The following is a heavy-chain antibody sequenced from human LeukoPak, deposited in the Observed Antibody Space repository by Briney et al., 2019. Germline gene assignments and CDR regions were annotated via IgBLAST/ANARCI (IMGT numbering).Heavy chain of an antibody. Sequence: ASVKVSCKASGGTFSSYAISWVRQAPGQGLEWMGGIIPIFGTANYAQKFQGRVTITADESTSTAYMELSSLRSEDTAVYYCARARGRATNKAPPYYDTDVWAKETTVTVSS. D-gene: IGHD5-24*01. V-gene: IGHV1-69*01. CDR2: IIPIFGTA. J-gene: IGHJ6*03. CDR1: GGTFSSYA. CDR3: ARARGRATNKAPPYYDTDV.